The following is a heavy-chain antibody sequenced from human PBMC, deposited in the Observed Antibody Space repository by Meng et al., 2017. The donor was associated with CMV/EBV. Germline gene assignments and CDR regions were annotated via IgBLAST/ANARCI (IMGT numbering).Heavy chain of an antibody. CDR1: RGSIRSYY. D-gene: IGHD3-22*01. V-gene: IGHV4-59*01. J-gene: IGHJ4*02. CDR2: IYYTGNT. Sequence: SETLSLTCTVSRGSIRSYYWSWIRQPPGKGLEWIGYIYYTGNTNYNSSLKSRVTISLNTSKNQFSLRLSSVTAADTAVYYCARAGEDYYYDNSGYPGYFDYWGQGTLVTVS. CDR3: ARAGEDYYYDNSGYPGYFDY.